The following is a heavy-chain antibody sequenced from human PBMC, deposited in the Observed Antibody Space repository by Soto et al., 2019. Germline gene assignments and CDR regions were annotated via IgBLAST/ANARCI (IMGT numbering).Heavy chain of an antibody. CDR1: GFTFSGFG. V-gene: IGHV3-30*03. CDR2: ISYDGTNA. D-gene: IGHD3-16*01. Sequence: QEELVESGGGVVQPGRSLRLSCAASGFTFSGFGMHWVRQAPGKGLEWVAVISYDGTNAIYADSVKGRFSVSRDNSKNIVYIQMNRLRNEDTAMYYCARGGKSEGESSPTTDLWGQGTLVTVSS. J-gene: IGHJ5*02. CDR3: ARGGKSEGESSPTTDL.